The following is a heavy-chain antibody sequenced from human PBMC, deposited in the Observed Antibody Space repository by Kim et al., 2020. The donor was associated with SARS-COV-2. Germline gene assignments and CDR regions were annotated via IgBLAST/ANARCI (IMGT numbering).Heavy chain of an antibody. CDR2: ISYDGSNK. V-gene: IGHV3-30-3*01. J-gene: IGHJ4*02. D-gene: IGHD6-13*01. CDR3: ARDSGYSSSWFLFDY. CDR1: GFTFSSYA. Sequence: GVSLRLSCAASGFTFSSYAMHWVRQAPGKGLEWVAVISYDGSNKYYADSVKGRFTISRDNSKNTLYLQMNSLRAEDTAVYYCARDSGYSSSWFLFDYWGQGTLVTVSS.